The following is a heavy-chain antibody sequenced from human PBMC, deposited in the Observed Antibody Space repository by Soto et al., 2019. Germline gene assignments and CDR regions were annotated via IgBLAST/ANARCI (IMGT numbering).Heavy chain of an antibody. CDR1: GFTFETSS. D-gene: IGHD3-16*01. CDR2: ISATSLYI. CDR3: ARDLGGGAHYGMDV. V-gene: IGHV3-21*06. J-gene: IGHJ6*02. Sequence: EVKLVQSGGGLVKPGGSLRLSCAASGFTFETSSISCLRQTPGKGLEWVASISATSLYIYYADSVRGRFTISRENAKNTVFLQMDGLTAEDTAIYFCARDLGGGAHYGMDVWGQGTTVTVSS.